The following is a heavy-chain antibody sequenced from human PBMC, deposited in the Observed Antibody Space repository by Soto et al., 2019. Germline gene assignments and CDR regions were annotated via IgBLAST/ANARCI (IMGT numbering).Heavy chain of an antibody. CDR2: ISSSGSTI. J-gene: IGHJ6*02. D-gene: IGHD4-17*01. Sequence: GGSLRLSCAASGFTFSDYYMSWIRQAPGKGLEWVSYISSSGSTIYYADSVKGRFTISRDNAKNSLYLQMNSLRAEDTAVYYCARGARYGGNSDYYYGVDVWGQGTTVTVSS. CDR1: GFTFSDYY. V-gene: IGHV3-11*01. CDR3: ARGARYGGNSDYYYGVDV.